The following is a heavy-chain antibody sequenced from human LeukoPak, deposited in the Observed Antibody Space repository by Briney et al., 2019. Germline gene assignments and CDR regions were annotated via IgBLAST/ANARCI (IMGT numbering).Heavy chain of an antibody. CDR2: IYSGGST. Sequence: PGGSLRLSCAASGFTVSNNYMSWVRQAPGKGPEWVSVIYSGGSTYFADSVKGRFTISRDYSKNTLYLQMNSLRAEDTAVYYCARDQSDFWSIGYYYMDVWGKGTTVTVSS. CDR1: GFTVSNNY. J-gene: IGHJ6*03. V-gene: IGHV3-53*01. D-gene: IGHD3-3*01. CDR3: ARDQSDFWSIGYYYMDV.